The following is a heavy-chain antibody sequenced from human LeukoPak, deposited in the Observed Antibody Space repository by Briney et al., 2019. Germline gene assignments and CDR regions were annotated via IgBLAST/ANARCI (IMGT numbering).Heavy chain of an antibody. V-gene: IGHV4-30-2*01. J-gene: IGHJ4*02. CDR1: GGSISSGGYS. CDR2: IYHSGST. D-gene: IGHD3-10*01. Sequence: TLSLTCAVSGGSISSGGYSWSWIRQPPGKGLEWIGYIYHSGSTYYNPSLKRRVTTSVDRSKNQFSLKLSSVTAADTAVYYCARGSSGGSNYFDYWGQGTLVTVSS. CDR3: ARGSSGGSNYFDY.